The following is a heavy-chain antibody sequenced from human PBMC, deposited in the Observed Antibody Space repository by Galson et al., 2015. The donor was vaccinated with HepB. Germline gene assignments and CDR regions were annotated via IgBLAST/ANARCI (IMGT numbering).Heavy chain of an antibody. Sequence: TLSLTCTVSGASITSGAYYWTWIRQHPGKGLEWIGYIYHSGSTYYSPSLESRLTISLDTSKNQFSLQLSSVTAADTAVYYCARERNTNHRNAFDYRAQGLLVTVSS. CDR2: IYHSGST. CDR3: ARERNTNHRNAFDY. J-gene: IGHJ4*02. D-gene: IGHD1-14*01. CDR1: GASITSGAYY. V-gene: IGHV4-31*03.